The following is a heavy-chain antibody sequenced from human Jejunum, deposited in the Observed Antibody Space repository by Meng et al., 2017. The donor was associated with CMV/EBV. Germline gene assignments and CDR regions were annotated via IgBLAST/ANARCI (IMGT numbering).Heavy chain of an antibody. CDR1: GCTATLDG. J-gene: IGHJ4*02. CDR2: MTASGGST. D-gene: IGHD6-6*01. CDR3: ARAYSSWCYDY. Sequence: SCASSGCTATLDGIRRARQAAWKGLGWIAGMTASGGSTYYAEAVDGRFTTSRDNSKSLLLQKMNSKRADETAVYYCARAYSSWCYDYWGQGTLVTVSS. V-gene: IGHV3-23*01.